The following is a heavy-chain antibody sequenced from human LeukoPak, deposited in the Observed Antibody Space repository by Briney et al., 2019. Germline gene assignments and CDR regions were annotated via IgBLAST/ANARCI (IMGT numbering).Heavy chain of an antibody. V-gene: IGHV4-31*03. J-gene: IGHJ5*02. CDR1: GGSISSGGYY. CDR3: AREVVVVAATSRRPPVAGFDP. Sequence: PSETLSLTCTVSGGSISSGGYYWSWIRQHPGKGLEWIVYIYYSGSTYYNPSLKSRVTISVYTSKNQFSLKLSSVPAADTAVYYCAREVVVVAATSRRPPVAGFDPWGQGTLVTVSS. D-gene: IGHD2-15*01. CDR2: IYYSGST.